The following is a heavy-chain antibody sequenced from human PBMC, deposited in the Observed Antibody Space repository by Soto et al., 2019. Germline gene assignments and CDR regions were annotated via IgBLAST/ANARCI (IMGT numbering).Heavy chain of an antibody. CDR1: GFTFSSYG. Sequence: GSLRLSCAASGFTFSSYGMHWVRQAPGKGLEWVAVIWYDGSNKYYADSVKGRFTISRDNSKNTLYLQMNSLRAEDTAVYYCARDGNSYDYIWGSYRPLTIDYWGQGTLVTVSS. D-gene: IGHD3-16*02. CDR3: ARDGNSYDYIWGSYRPLTIDY. CDR2: IWYDGSNK. V-gene: IGHV3-33*01. J-gene: IGHJ4*02.